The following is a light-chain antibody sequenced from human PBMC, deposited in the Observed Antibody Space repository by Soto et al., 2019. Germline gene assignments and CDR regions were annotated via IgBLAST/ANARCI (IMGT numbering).Light chain of an antibody. CDR3: AAWDDSLKAI. CDR2: SSY. J-gene: IGLJ7*01. V-gene: IGLV1-44*01. Sequence: QSVLTQPPSVSGTPGQRVTSSCSGSSSNIGSNTVKWYQQFPGTAPRLLIYSSYQRPSGVPDRFSGSQSGTSASLAISGLQSDDEADYYCAAWDDSLKAIFGGGTQLTVL. CDR1: SSNIGSNT.